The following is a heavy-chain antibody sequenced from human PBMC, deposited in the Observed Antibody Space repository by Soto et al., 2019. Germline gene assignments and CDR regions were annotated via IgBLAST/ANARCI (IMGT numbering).Heavy chain of an antibody. V-gene: IGHV4-39*07. D-gene: IGHD6-19*01. CDR3: ARRAVAEVNWFDP. Sequence: PSETLSLTCTVSGGSISSSSYYWGWIRQPPGKGLEWIGSIYYSGSTYYNPSLKSRVTISVDTSKNQFSLKLSSVTAADTAVYYCARRAVAEVNWFDPWGQGSLVTVSS. CDR2: IYYSGST. CDR1: GGSISSSSYY. J-gene: IGHJ5*02.